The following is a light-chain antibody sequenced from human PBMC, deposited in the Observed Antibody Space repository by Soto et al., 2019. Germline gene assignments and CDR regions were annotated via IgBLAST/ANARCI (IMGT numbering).Light chain of an antibody. V-gene: IGKV3-15*01. J-gene: IGKJ1*01. CDR3: QQYNNWPPWT. CDR1: QRVSRN. Sequence: EIVMTQSPATLSVSPGERATLSCRASQRVSRNLAWYQQKPGQAPRLLIYDASTRSTGNPDRFSGSVSETEFTLTISSLQSEDYEIYYCQQYNNWPPWTFGQGTKVEIK. CDR2: DAS.